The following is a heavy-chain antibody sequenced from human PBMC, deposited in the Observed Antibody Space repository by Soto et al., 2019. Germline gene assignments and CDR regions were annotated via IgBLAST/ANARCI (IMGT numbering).Heavy chain of an antibody. Sequence: PSETLSLTCAVSSGSISSSNWWSWVRQPPGKGLEWIGEIYQSGSTNYNPSLKSRVTISVDKSKNQLSLKLSSVTAADTAVFYCARSLLWFGESKNYYYMDVWGKGTTVTVSS. V-gene: IGHV4-4*02. CDR2: IYQSGST. J-gene: IGHJ6*03. CDR1: SGSISSSNW. CDR3: ARSLLWFGESKNYYYMDV. D-gene: IGHD3-10*01.